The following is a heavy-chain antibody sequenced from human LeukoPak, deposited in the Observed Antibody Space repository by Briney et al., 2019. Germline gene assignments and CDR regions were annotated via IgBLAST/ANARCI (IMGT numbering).Heavy chain of an antibody. CDR3: ASYGSGSLDP. CDR1: GGSFSGYY. Sequence: PSETLSLTCAVYGGSFSGYYWSWIRQPPGKGLEWIGEINHSGSTYYNPSLKSRVTISVDTSKNQFSLKLSSVTAADTAVYYCASYGSGSLDPWGQGTLVTVSS. V-gene: IGHV4-34*01. CDR2: INHSGST. D-gene: IGHD3-10*01. J-gene: IGHJ5*02.